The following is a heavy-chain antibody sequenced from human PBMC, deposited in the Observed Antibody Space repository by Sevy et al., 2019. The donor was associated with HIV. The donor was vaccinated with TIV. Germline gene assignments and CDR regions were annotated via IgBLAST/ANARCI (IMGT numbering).Heavy chain of an antibody. CDR1: GFTFSSYA. D-gene: IGHD6-13*01. Sequence: GESLKISCAASGFTFSSYAMHWVRQAPGKGLEWVAVISYDGSNKYYADSVKGRFTISRDNSKNTLYLQMNSLRAEDTAVYYCARDKGSRLDYRGQGTLVTVSS. V-gene: IGHV3-30-3*01. CDR3: ARDKGSRLDY. J-gene: IGHJ4*02. CDR2: ISYDGSNK.